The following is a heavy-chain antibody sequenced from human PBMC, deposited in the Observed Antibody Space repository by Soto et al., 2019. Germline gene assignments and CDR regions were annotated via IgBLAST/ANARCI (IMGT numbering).Heavy chain of an antibody. J-gene: IGHJ4*02. CDR1: GFRFNIFG. CDR3: ARDEGPGGRVAPLTH. Sequence: QVHLEQSGAEVKKPGASVKVSCKASGFRFNIFGFSWVRQAPGQGLEWLGWLSGNNGNTNNEQKVRVRVTLTTNKSTSTADIELRGLTSDDTAVYYCARDEGPGGRVAPLTHWGQGTLVTVSS. D-gene: IGHD3-3*01. CDR2: LSGNNGNT. V-gene: IGHV1-18*01.